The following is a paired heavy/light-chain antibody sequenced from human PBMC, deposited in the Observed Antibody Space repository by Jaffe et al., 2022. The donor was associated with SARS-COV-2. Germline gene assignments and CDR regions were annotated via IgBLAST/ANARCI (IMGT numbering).Light chain of an antibody. Sequence: EMVMTQSPATLSMSPGERATLSCRASQSVSSNLVWYQQKPGQAPRLLIYGASTRATGIPARFSGSGSGTEFTLTISSLQSEDFAVYYCQQYNNWPYTFGQGTKLEIK. CDR3: QQYNNWPYT. CDR2: GAS. V-gene: IGKV3-15*01. CDR1: QSVSSN. J-gene: IGKJ2*01.
Heavy chain of an antibody. D-gene: IGHD6-13*01. Sequence: EVQLVQSGAEVKKPGESLRISCKGSGYSFTSYWINWVRQMPGKGMEWMGRIDPSDSYTDYSPSFQGHVTISADKSISTAYLQWSSLKASDTAMYYCSRHGRETGYSNSWLDSWGQGTLVTVSS. CDR3: SRHGRETGYSNSWLDS. V-gene: IGHV5-10-1*03. J-gene: IGHJ5*01. CDR1: GYSFTSYW. CDR2: IDPSDSYT.